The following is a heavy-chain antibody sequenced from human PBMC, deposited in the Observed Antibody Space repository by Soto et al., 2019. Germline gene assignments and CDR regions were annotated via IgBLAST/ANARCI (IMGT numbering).Heavy chain of an antibody. Sequence: EVQLLESGGGLVQPGGSLRLSCAASGFTFSSYAMSWVRQAPGKGLEWVSAISGSGGSTYYADSVKGRFTISRDNSKDTMYLQMNSLRTEDTAVYYCAKVRGYSSGPDRDWGQGTLVNV. CDR2: ISGSGGST. V-gene: IGHV3-23*01. CDR3: AKVRGYSSGPDRD. D-gene: IGHD6-19*01. CDR1: GFTFSSYA. J-gene: IGHJ4*02.